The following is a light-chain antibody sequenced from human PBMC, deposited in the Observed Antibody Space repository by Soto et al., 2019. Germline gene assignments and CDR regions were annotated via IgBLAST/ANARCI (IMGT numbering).Light chain of an antibody. CDR1: QSVSSNY. CDR3: QQYSASPST. V-gene: IGKV3-20*01. CDR2: GAS. J-gene: IGKJ2*01. Sequence: EIVLTQSPGTLSLSPGERATLSCRASQSVSSNYLVWYQQRPGQALRLLIYGASSRSTGIPDRFSGSGSGTDFALTISRLEPEDFGVYYCQQYSASPSTFGQGTKLEIK.